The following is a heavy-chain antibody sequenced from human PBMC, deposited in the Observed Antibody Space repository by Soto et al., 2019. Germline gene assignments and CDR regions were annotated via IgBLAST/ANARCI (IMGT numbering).Heavy chain of an antibody. J-gene: IGHJ4*02. CDR1: GGSISSYY. CDR2: IYYSGST. V-gene: IGHV4-59*01. Sequence: SETLSLTCTVSGGSISSYYWSWIRQPPGKGLEWIGYIYYSGSTNYNPSLKSRVTISVDTSKNQFSLKLSSVTAADTAVYYCARVAQWRRDFDYWGQGTLVTVSS. CDR3: ARVAQWRRDFDY. D-gene: IGHD6-19*01.